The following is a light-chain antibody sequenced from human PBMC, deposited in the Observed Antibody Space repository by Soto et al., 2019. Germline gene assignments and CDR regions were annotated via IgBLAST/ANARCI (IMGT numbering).Light chain of an antibody. CDR3: PVSDNYLLT. Sequence: EIILEMPASTLSLSQKERTTLCFRASQSVRSYLSWYQQKPGQAPRLLIYDASSRATGVPARFSGSGSGTDFTLTISILKPADFVTHYWPVSDNYLLTFGGGTKVDIK. J-gene: IGKJ4*01. V-gene: IGKV3-11*01. CDR2: DAS. CDR1: QSVRSY.